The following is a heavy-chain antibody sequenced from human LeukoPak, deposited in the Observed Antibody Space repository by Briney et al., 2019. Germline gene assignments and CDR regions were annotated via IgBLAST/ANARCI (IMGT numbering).Heavy chain of an antibody. J-gene: IGHJ4*02. D-gene: IGHD5-24*01. Sequence: SETLSLTCTVSGGSISNYYWSWLRQPPGKGLEWVGYIYDSGSTNYNPSLKSRVTISVDTSKNQFSLKLSSVTAADTAVYHCARVEHLEMATPGGVYWGQGTLVTVSS. CDR1: GGSISNYY. CDR3: ARVEHLEMATPGGVY. CDR2: IYDSGST. V-gene: IGHV4-59*12.